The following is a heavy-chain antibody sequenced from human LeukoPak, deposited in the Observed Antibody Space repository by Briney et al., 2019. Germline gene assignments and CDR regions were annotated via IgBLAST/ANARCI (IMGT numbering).Heavy chain of an antibody. CDR1: GFTFSTYT. CDR2: IKQDGSET. Sequence: GGSLRLSCAASGFTFSTYTVHWVRQAPGKGLEWVANIKQDGSETYYVDSVRGRFTISRDNAKNSLYLQMSGLRAEDTAVYYCARLSTATSDSDYWGQGTLLSVSS. V-gene: IGHV3-7*01. D-gene: IGHD4-11*01. J-gene: IGHJ4*02. CDR3: ARLSTATSDSDY.